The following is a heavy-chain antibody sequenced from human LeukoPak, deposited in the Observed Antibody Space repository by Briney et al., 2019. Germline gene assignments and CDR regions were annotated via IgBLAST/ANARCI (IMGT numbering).Heavy chain of an antibody. V-gene: IGHV1-8*01. CDR1: GYTFTSYD. D-gene: IGHD3-22*01. CDR2: VNPNSGNT. J-gene: IGHJ4*02. Sequence: ASLKVSCKASGYTFTSYDINWVRQATGQGLEWMGWVNPNSGNTGYAQKFQGRVTMTRNTSISTAYMELSSLRSEDTAVCYCARASRDYYDSSGYYGGKPDYWGQGTLVTVSS. CDR3: ARASRDYYDSSGYYGGKPDY.